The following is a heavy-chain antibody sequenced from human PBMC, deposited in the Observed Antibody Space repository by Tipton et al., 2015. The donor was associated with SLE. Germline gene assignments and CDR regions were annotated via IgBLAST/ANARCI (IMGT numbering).Heavy chain of an antibody. J-gene: IGHJ3*02. CDR1: GGSISSYY. CDR3: ARDTRAFDI. D-gene: IGHD2-15*01. Sequence: TLSLTCTVSGGSISSYYWSWIRQPPGKGLEWIGYISTSGSTNYNPSLTSRVTISVDTSKSQFSLKLSSVTAADTAVYYCARDTRAFDIWGQGTMVTVSS. CDR2: ISTSGST. V-gene: IGHV4-4*08.